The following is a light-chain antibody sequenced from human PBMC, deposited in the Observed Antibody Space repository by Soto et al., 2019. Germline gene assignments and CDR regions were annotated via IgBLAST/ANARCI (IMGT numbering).Light chain of an antibody. Sequence: QSALTQPASVSGSPGQSITISCTGTSSDVGSYNLVSWYQQHPGKAPKLMIYEGSKRPSGVSNRFSGSKSGNTASLTISGLQAEDEAECYCCSYADSSTYVVFGGGTKLTVL. CDR2: EGS. J-gene: IGLJ2*01. V-gene: IGLV2-23*01. CDR3: CSYADSSTYVV. CDR1: SSDVGSYNL.